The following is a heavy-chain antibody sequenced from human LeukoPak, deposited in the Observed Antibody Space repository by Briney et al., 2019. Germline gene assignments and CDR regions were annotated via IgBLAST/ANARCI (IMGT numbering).Heavy chain of an antibody. CDR2: ISSSSSTT. CDR3: AMQRSSGSYAFDI. Sequence: GSLRLSCAASGMTFSSYSMNWVRQAPGKGLEWVSYISSSSSTTYYADSVKGRFTISRDNAKNSLYLQMNSLRAEDTAVYYCAMQRSSGSYAFDIWGPGTMVTVSS. D-gene: IGHD3-22*01. J-gene: IGHJ3*02. V-gene: IGHV3-48*01. CDR1: GMTFSSYS.